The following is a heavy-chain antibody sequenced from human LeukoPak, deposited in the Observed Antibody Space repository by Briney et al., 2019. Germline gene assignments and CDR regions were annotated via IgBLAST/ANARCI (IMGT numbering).Heavy chain of an antibody. Sequence: PGGSLRLSCGASGFXVSSTYMSWVRQAPGKGLECLSIIYSGGTTYYADSVKGRFTISRDNSKNTVYLQMNSLRAEDTAVYYCARGGSYLPFDYWGQGTLVTVSS. CDR2: IYSGGTT. D-gene: IGHD1-26*01. V-gene: IGHV3-66*01. CDR1: GFXVSSTY. J-gene: IGHJ4*02. CDR3: ARGGSYLPFDY.